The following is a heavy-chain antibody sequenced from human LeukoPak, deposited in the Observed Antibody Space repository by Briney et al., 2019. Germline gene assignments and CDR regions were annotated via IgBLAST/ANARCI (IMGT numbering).Heavy chain of an antibody. V-gene: IGHV3-30*04. J-gene: IGHJ6*02. CDR2: ISYDGSNK. CDR3: ARDSRLLARYYYYGMDV. D-gene: IGHD2-8*02. Sequence: GGSLRLSCAASGFTFSSYSMHWVRQAPGKGLEWVAVISYDGSNKYYADPVKGRFTISRDNSKNTLYLQMNSLRAEDTAVYYCARDSRLLARYYYYGMDVWGQGTTVTVSS. CDR1: GFTFSSYS.